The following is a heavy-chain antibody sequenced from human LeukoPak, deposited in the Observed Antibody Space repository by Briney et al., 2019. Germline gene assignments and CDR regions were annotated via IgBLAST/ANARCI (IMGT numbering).Heavy chain of an antibody. D-gene: IGHD1-26*01. J-gene: IGHJ4*02. CDR1: GGSISDNDW. CDR3: ARPGGARRHFDY. CDR2: AYHSGST. V-gene: IGHV4-4*02. Sequence: SGTLSLTCAVSGGSISDNDWWTWIRQSPGKGLEWIGDAYHSGSTTYNPSLKSRVTISLDKSKNQFSLKLSSVTAADTAVYYCARPGGARRHFDYWGQGTLVTVSS.